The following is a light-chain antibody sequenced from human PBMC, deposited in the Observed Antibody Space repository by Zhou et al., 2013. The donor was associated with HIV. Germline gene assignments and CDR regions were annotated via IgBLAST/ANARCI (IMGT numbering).Light chain of an antibody. CDR3: QQYNSYPYS. Sequence: DIQMTQSPSSLSASVGDRVIITCRASQEISSSLAWYQQKPGKAPKLLLYSAFVLESGVPSRFSGSGSGTDYTLAISSLQPEDFATYYCQQYNSYPYSFGQGTRLEIK. V-gene: IGKV1-NL1*01. CDR1: QEISSS. J-gene: IGKJ2*01. CDR2: SAF.